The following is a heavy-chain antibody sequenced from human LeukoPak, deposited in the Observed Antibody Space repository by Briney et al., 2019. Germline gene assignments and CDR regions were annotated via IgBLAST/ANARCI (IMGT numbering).Heavy chain of an antibody. CDR2: INHSGST. CDR3: ARGRGYSSSWYGDY. J-gene: IGHJ4*02. D-gene: IGHD6-13*01. CDR1: GFTFSSYS. V-gene: IGHV4-34*01. Sequence: GSLRLSCAASGFTFSSYSMNWVRQPPGKGLEWIGEINHSGSTNYNPSLKSRVTISVDTSKNQFSLKLSSVTAADTAVYYCARGRGYSSSWYGDYWGQGTLVTVSS.